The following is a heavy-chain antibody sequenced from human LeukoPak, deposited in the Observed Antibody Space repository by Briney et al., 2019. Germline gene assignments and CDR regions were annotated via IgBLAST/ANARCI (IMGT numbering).Heavy chain of an antibody. J-gene: IGHJ4*02. CDR2: ITGSGGFT. V-gene: IGHV3-23*01. CDR3: VRSLDY. CDR1: GFTFSSYW. Sequence: GGSLRLSCAASGFTFSSYWMSWVRQAPGKGLEWVSVITGSGGFTQYADSVKGRFTISRDNSKNTVYLQMNSLRVEDTALYYCVRSLDYWGQGTLVTVSS.